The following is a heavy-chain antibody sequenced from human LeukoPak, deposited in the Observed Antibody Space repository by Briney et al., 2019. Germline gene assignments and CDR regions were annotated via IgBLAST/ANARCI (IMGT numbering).Heavy chain of an antibody. Sequence: PSETLSLTCTVSGGSISSSSYYWGWIRQPPGKGLEWLGSIYYSGSTYYNPSLKSRVTISVDTSKNQFSLKLSSVTAADTAVYYCARQRRVMVGNAFDIWGQGTMVTVSS. J-gene: IGHJ3*02. D-gene: IGHD4/OR15-4a*01. V-gene: IGHV4-39*01. CDR2: IYYSGST. CDR3: ARQRRVMVGNAFDI. CDR1: GGSISSSSYY.